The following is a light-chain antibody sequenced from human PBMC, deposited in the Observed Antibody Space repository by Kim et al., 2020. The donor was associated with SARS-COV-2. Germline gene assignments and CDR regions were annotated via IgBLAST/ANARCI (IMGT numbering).Light chain of an antibody. J-gene: IGLJ1*01. CDR3: QVWDSSSDHSV. V-gene: IGLV3-21*04. CDR2: YDS. CDR1: DIGSKS. Sequence: SYELTQPTSVSVAPGKTARITCGGNDIGSKSVHWYQLKPGQAPVLVIYYDSERPSGIPERFSGSNSGNTATLTVSRVEAGDEADYYCQVWDSSSDHSVYGTGTKVTVL.